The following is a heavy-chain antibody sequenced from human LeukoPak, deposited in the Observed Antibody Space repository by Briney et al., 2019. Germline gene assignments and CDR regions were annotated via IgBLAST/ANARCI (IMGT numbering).Heavy chain of an antibody. CDR2: IWYDGSNK. D-gene: IGHD4-17*01. Sequence: PGGSLRLSCAASGLTFSSYGMHWVRQAPGKGLEWVAVIWYDGSNKYYADSAKGRFTISRDNSKNTLYLQMNSLRAEDTAVYYCARDIGTTVPVYWGQGTLVTVSS. CDR3: ARDIGTTVPVY. J-gene: IGHJ4*02. V-gene: IGHV3-33*08. CDR1: GLTFSSYG.